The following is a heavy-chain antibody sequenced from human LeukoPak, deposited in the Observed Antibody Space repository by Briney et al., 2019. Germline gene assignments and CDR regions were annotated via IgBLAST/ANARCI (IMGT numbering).Heavy chain of an antibody. CDR1: GFTFSSYA. CDR3: ARDHYDSGGYYRHEQKPIDF. J-gene: IGHJ4*02. V-gene: IGHV3-23*01. Sequence: GGSLRLSCAASGFTFSSYAMSWVRQAPGKGLEWVSAISGSGGSTYYADSVKGRFTISRDNSKNTLYLQMNSLRAEDTAVYYCARDHYDSGGYYRHEQKPIDFWGQGTLVTVSS. D-gene: IGHD3-22*01. CDR2: ISGSGGST.